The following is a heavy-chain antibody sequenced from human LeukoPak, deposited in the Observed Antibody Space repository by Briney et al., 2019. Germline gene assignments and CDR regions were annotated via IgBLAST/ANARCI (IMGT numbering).Heavy chain of an antibody. D-gene: IGHD2-2*01. V-gene: IGHV3-23*01. CDR2: ISGSGGST. CDR3: AKCLGYCSSTSCSKAPTARNYYYYYGMDV. CDR1: GFTFSSYA. J-gene: IGHJ6*02. Sequence: GGSLRLSCVASGFTFSSYAMSWVRQAPGKGLEWVSAISGSGGSTYYADSVKGRFTISRDNSKNTLYLQMNSLRAEDTAVYYCAKCLGYCSSTSCSKAPTARNYYYYYGMDVWGQGTTVTVSS.